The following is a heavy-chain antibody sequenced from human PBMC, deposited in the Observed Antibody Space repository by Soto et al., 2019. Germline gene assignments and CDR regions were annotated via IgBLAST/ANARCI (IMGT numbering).Heavy chain of an antibody. D-gene: IGHD3-10*01. Sequence: GGSLRLSCAASGFTFSSYGMHWVRQAPGKGLEWVTGILYDGSDKYYADSVKGRFTISRENSKNTLYLQMNSLRTEDSAVYYCAKAGGGFGDFVRHWGQGTPVTVSS. CDR2: ILYDGSDK. J-gene: IGHJ4*02. CDR1: GFTFSSYG. V-gene: IGHV3-30*18. CDR3: AKAGGGFGDFVRH.